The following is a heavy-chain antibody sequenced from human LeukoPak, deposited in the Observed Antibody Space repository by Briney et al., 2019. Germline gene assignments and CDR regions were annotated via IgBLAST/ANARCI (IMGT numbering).Heavy chain of an antibody. CDR1: GGTFSSYA. CDR3: ARSAGYSSGSFDY. D-gene: IGHD6-19*01. V-gene: IGHV1-69*04. Sequence: SVKVSCKASGGTFSSYAISWVRQAPGQGLEWMGRIIPILGIANYAQKFQGRVTITADKSTSTAYMELSSLRSEDKAVYYCARSAGYSSGSFDYWGQGTLVTVSS. CDR2: IIPILGIA. J-gene: IGHJ4*02.